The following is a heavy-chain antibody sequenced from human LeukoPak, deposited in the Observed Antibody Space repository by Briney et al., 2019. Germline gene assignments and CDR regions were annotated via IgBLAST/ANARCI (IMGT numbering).Heavy chain of an antibody. CDR2: IKRESEGGTI. Sequence: GGSLRLSCAASGFTFSNAWMSWVRQAPGKGLEWVGRIKRESEGGTIDYAAPVEGRFTISRDDSKKTLYLQMYSLKSEDTALYYCTTIGSYVGDHWGQGTLVTVSP. CDR3: TTIGSYVGDH. D-gene: IGHD3-16*01. J-gene: IGHJ4*02. V-gene: IGHV3-15*01. CDR1: GFTFSNAW.